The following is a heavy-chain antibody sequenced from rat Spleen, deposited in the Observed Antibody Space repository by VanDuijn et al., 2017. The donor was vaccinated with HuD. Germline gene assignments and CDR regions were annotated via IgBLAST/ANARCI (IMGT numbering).Heavy chain of an antibody. V-gene: IGHV5-27*01. CDR2: ITNSGGST. CDR3: TTGERGFAX. J-gene: IGHJ3*01. Sequence: EVQLVESGGGLVQPGRSLKLSCAASGFTFSNYGMAWVRQAPTKGLEWGASITNSGGSTYYRDSVKGRFTISRDNAKSTLYLQMDSLRSEDTATYYCTTGERGFAXWGQGTLVTVSS. CDR1: GFTFSNYG.